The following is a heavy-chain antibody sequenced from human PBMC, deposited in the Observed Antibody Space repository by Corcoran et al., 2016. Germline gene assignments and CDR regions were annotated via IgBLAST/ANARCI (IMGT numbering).Heavy chain of an antibody. J-gene: IGHJ6*02. CDR1: GYTFTSYY. V-gene: IGHV1-46*01. Sequence: QVQLVQSGAEVKKPGASVTVSCNASGYTFTSYYMRWVRQAPGQGLEWMGIINPSGGSTSYAQKFQGRVTMTRDTSTSTGYMELSSLRSEDTAVYYCARGGYYEKLGMDVWGQGTTVTVSS. CDR3: ARGGYYEKLGMDV. CDR2: INPSGGST. D-gene: IGHD1-26*01.